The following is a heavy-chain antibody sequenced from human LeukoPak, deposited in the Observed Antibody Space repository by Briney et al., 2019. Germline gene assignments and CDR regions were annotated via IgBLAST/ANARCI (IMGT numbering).Heavy chain of an antibody. Sequence: SETLSLTCAVYGGSFSGYYWSWIRQPLGKGLEWIGEINHSGSTNYNPSLKSRVTISVDTSKNQFSLKLSSVTAADTAVYYCARLRNVRGGRNWFDPWGQGTLVTVSS. CDR2: INHSGST. CDR1: GGSFSGYY. D-gene: IGHD1-1*01. CDR3: ARLRNVRGGRNWFDP. J-gene: IGHJ5*02. V-gene: IGHV4-34*01.